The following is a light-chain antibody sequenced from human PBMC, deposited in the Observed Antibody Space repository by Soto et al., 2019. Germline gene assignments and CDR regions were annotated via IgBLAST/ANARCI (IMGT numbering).Light chain of an antibody. Sequence: QSALTQPASVSGSPGQSIAISCTGTSSDVGGYNYVSWYQQHPGQAPKLMIYDVSNRPSWVSNRFSGSKSDNTASLTISGLQAEDEADYYCSSYTSSSTPVVFGGGTKLTVL. J-gene: IGLJ2*01. CDR3: SSYTSSSTPVV. CDR2: DVS. CDR1: SSDVGGYNY. V-gene: IGLV2-14*01.